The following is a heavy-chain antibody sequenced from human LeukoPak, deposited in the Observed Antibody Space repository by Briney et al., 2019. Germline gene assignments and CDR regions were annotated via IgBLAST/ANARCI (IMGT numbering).Heavy chain of an antibody. Sequence: GGSLRLSCAASGFPLRTYAMSWVRQAPGKGLEWVSSIRGSDDSTYYADSAKGRFTISRDNSENTVFLQMNNLRADDTAVYYCAKPSLRDILTGYYSRLFYFDYWGQGTLVLVSS. V-gene: IGHV3-23*01. D-gene: IGHD3-9*01. CDR1: GFPLRTYA. CDR2: IRGSDDST. J-gene: IGHJ4*02. CDR3: AKPSLRDILTGYYSRLFYFDY.